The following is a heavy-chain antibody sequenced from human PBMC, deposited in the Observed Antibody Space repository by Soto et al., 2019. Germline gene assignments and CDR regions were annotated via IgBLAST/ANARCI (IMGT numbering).Heavy chain of an antibody. CDR3: ATYGGDTGRFDY. J-gene: IGHJ4*02. CDR2: SGPT. D-gene: IGHD4-17*01. CDR1: GGSMSPTNYL. Sequence: PSETLSLTCTVSGGSMSPTNYLWDWIRQPQGKGPEWIGSGPTNYNPSLRGRATISLDTPKNQFSLKLTSVTAADTAVYYCATYGGDTGRFDYWGQGILVTVSS. V-gene: IGHV4-39*01.